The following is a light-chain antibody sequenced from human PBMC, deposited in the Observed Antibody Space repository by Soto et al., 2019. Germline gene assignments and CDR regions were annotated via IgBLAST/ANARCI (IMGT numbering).Light chain of an antibody. CDR1: ESLVHSDGNTY. Sequence: DAAVTQSPLCAPVSDGESTSTAGMSYESLVHSDGNTYLNWFQQRPGQSPRRLSYKVSNRDSGVPDRLGGSVACTDLTLKISRVEAEDVRVYYCMQGTHLPLTFGGGTKVDI. V-gene: IGKV2-30*02. CDR2: KVS. CDR3: MQGTHLPLT. J-gene: IGKJ4*01.